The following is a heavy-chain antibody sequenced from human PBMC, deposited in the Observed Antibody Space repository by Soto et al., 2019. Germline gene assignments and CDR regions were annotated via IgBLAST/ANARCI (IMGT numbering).Heavy chain of an antibody. Sequence: EVQLVESGGTLVQPGGSLRLSCEAYGFTFNNYWMSWVRQAPGKGLEWVANIKLDGSERYYVDSVKGRFTVSRDNVKNTLSLQMNSLRPEDTAVYYCAKDSGYQLPDNYFYYGLDVWGQGTTVTVSS. D-gene: IGHD2-2*01. CDR2: IKLDGSER. V-gene: IGHV3-7*01. CDR3: AKDSGYQLPDNYFYYGLDV. J-gene: IGHJ6*02. CDR1: GFTFNNYW.